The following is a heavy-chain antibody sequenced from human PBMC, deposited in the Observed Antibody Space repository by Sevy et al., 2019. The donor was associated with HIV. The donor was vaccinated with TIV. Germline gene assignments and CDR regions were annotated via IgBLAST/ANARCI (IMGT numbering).Heavy chain of an antibody. CDR3: ARIRYFDWLLYGGGYYFDY. CDR2: IKQDGSEK. CDR1: GFTFSSYW. V-gene: IGHV3-7*01. Sequence: GGSLSLSCAASGFTFSSYWMSWVRQAPGKGLEWVANIKQDGSEKYYVDSVKGRFTISRDNAKNSLYLQMNSLRAEDTAVYYCARIRYFDWLLYGGGYYFDYWGQGTLVTVSS. J-gene: IGHJ4*02. D-gene: IGHD3-9*01.